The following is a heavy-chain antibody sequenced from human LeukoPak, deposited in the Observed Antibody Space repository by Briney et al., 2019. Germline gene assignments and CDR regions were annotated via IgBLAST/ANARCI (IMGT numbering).Heavy chain of an antibody. CDR1: GFTFSDYY. J-gene: IGHJ3*02. D-gene: IGHD1-26*01. V-gene: IGHV3-11*01. CDR3: VRESGTYEGDAFDI. Sequence: GGSLRLSCAASGFTFSDYYMSWIRQAPGKGLEWLSYISGSSSPIYYTDSVKGRFTVSRDNSKNTLYLQMNSLRVEDTAVYYCVRESGTYEGDAFDIWGQGTMVTVSS. CDR2: ISGSSSPI.